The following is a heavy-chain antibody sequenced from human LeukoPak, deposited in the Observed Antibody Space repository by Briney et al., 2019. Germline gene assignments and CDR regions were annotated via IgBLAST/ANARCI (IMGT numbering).Heavy chain of an antibody. CDR2: ISYDGSNK. J-gene: IGHJ4*02. V-gene: IGHV3-30-3*01. D-gene: IGHD3-3*01. CDR3: ARSPRNYDFWSGYFDY. CDR1: GFTFSSYA. Sequence: PGRSLGLSCAASGFTFSSYAMHWVRQAPGKGLEWVAVISYDGSNKYYADSVKGRFTISRDNSKNTLYLQMNSLRAEDTAVYYCARSPRNYDFWSGYFDYWGQGTLVTVSS.